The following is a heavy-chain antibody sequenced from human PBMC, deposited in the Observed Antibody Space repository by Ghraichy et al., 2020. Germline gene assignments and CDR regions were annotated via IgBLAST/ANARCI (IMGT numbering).Heavy chain of an antibody. CDR2: IYYSGST. J-gene: IGHJ6*02. CDR1: GGSISSYY. CDR3: AKSNHYYYYGMDV. V-gene: IGHV4-59*08. Sequence: SETLSLTCTVSGGSISSYYWSWIRQPPGKGLEWIGYIYYSGSTNYNPSLKSRVTISVDTSKNQFSLKLSSVTAADTAVYYCAKSNHYYYYGMDVWGQGTTVTVSS.